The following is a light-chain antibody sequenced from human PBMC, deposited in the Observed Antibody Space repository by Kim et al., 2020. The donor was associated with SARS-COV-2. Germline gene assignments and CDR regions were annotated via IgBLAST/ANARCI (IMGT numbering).Light chain of an antibody. J-gene: IGKJ4*01. CDR3: QQSHGFPPS. Sequence: SALVGDRVIITCRASQYISSYLAWYQQQPGKATKLLIYAASTLQSGAPSRFSGSGSGTDFTLTISSLQPEDFASYYCQQSHGFPPSLGGGTKLEF. V-gene: IGKV1-12*01. CDR1: QYISSY. CDR2: AAS.